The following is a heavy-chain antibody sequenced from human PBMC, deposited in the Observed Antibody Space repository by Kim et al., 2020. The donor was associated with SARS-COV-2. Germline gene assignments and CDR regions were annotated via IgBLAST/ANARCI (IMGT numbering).Heavy chain of an antibody. CDR3: ARMATIAVPGTSY. Sequence: GGSLRLSCAASGFTFSDYSMSWVRQAPGKGLEWVSYITSGITIYYADSVKGRFTISRDNAKNSLYLQMNSLRDEDTAVYYCARMATIAVPGTSYWGQGTLVTVSS. V-gene: IGHV3-48*02. J-gene: IGHJ4*02. D-gene: IGHD6-19*01. CDR2: ITSGITI. CDR1: GFTFSDYS.